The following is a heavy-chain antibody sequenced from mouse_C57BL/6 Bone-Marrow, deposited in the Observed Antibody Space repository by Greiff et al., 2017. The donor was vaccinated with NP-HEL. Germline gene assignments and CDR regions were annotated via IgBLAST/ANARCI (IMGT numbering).Heavy chain of an antibody. D-gene: IGHD2-2*01. V-gene: IGHV3-8*01. Sequence: EVMLVESGPGLAKPSQTLSLTCSVTGYSITSDYWNWIRKFPGNKLEYMGYISYSGSTYYNPSPKSRISITRDTSKNQYYLQLKSVTTEDTATYYCARSPLWLRRNYYAMDYWGQGTSVTVSS. J-gene: IGHJ4*01. CDR2: ISYSGST. CDR3: ARSPLWLRRNYYAMDY. CDR1: GYSITSDY.